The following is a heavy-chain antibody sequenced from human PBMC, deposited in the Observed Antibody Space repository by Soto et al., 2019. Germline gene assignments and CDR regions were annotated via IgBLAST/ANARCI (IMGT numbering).Heavy chain of an antibody. V-gene: IGHV1-69*01. CDR3: ARDGGFGELKY. CDR2: IIPVFGTT. D-gene: IGHD3-10*01. Sequence: QVQLVQSGAELKKPGSSVKVSCKASGDTFSGYPINWVRQAPGEGLEWMGWIIPVFGTTNDAQRFEGRVTFTADESTNTAYMELRGLLSEDTAVYYCARDGGFGELKYWGPGTLVTVSS. J-gene: IGHJ4*02. CDR1: GDTFSGYP.